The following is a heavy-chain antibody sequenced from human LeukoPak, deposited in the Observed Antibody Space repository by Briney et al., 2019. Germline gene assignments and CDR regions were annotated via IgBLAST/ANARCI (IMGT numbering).Heavy chain of an antibody. CDR2: ISWNSGSI. V-gene: IGHV3-9*01. D-gene: IGHD4-17*01. Sequence: GGSLRLSCAASGFTFDDYAMHWVRQAPGKGLEWVSGISWNSGSIGYADSVKGRFTISRDNAKNSLYLQMNSLRAEDTALYYCAKDLSTVRYYYYGMDVWGQGATVTVSS. CDR1: GFTFDDYA. CDR3: AKDLSTVRYYYYGMDV. J-gene: IGHJ6*02.